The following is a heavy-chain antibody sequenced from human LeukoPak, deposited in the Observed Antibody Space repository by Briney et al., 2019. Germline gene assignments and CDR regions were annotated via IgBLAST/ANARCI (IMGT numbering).Heavy chain of an antibody. J-gene: IGHJ4*02. CDR1: GFTFSSSA. D-gene: IGHD2-15*01. V-gene: IGHV3-23*01. CDR3: AKQLGYCSDGSCYFPY. Sequence: GGSLRLSCAASGFTFSSSAMSWVRQAPGKGLEWVSAISNNGGYTYYADSVQGRFTISRDNSKSTLCLQMNSLGAEDTAVYYCAKQLGYCSDGSCYFPYWGQGALVTVSS. CDR2: ISNNGGYT.